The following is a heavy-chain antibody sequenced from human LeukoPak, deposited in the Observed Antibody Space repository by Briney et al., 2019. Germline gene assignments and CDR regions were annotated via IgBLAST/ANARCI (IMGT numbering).Heavy chain of an antibody. CDR2: MNPNSGNT. J-gene: IGHJ6*02. Sequence: GASVKVSCKASGYTFTNYDINWVRQATGQGLKWMGWMNPNSGNTGYAQKFQGRVTMTRNTSISTAYMELSSLRSEDTAVYYCARQWGTVTTAYYYGLDVWGQGTLVTVSS. V-gene: IGHV1-8*01. CDR3: ARQWGTVTTAYYYGLDV. CDR1: GYTFTNYD. D-gene: IGHD4-17*01.